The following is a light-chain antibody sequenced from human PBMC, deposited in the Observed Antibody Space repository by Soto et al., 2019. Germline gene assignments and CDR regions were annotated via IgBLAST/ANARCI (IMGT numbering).Light chain of an antibody. CDR1: SSDVGGYNY. CDR3: SAYTSSSTLI. Sequence: QSVLTQPASVSGSPGQSITISCTGTSSDVGGYNYVSWYQQHPGKAPKLIIYDINNRPSGVSHRFSGSKSGSTASLTISGLQAEDEADYFCSAYTSSSTLIFGGGTKLTVL. CDR2: DIN. J-gene: IGLJ2*01. V-gene: IGLV2-14*01.